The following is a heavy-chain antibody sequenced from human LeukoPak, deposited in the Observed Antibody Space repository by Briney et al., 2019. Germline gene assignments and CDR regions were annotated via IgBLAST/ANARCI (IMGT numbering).Heavy chain of an antibody. CDR1: GFTFSGSA. V-gene: IGHV3-73*01. J-gene: IGHJ4*02. CDR2: IRSKANSYAT. Sequence: GGSLRLSCAASGFTFSGSAMHWVRQTSGKGLEWVGRIRSKANSYATAYAASLKGRFTISRDDSKNTLYLQMNSLKTEDTAVYYCTTDPSAYYYGSGSPYWGQGTLVTVSS. CDR3: TTDPSAYYYGSGSPY. D-gene: IGHD3-10*01.